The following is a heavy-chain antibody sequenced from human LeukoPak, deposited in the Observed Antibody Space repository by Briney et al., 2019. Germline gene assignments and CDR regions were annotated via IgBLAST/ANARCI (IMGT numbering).Heavy chain of an antibody. J-gene: IGHJ4*02. Sequence: PSETLSLTCTVSGGSISSSSYYWGWIRQPPGKGLEWIGSIYYSGGTYYNPSLKSRVTISVDTSKNQFSLKLSSVTAADTAVYYCARVESVVRFDYWGQGTLGTVSS. CDR3: ARVESVVRFDY. CDR1: GGSISSSSYY. V-gene: IGHV4-39*07. CDR2: IYYSGGT. D-gene: IGHD2-15*01.